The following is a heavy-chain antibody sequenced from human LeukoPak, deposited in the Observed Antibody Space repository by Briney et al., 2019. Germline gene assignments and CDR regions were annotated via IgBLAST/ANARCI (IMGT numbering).Heavy chain of an antibody. CDR2: ISYDGSNK. CDR1: GFTFSSYG. V-gene: IGHV3-30*03. Sequence: GGSLRLSCAASGFTFSSYGMHWVRQAPGKGLEWVAVISYDGSNKYYADSVKGRFTISRDNSKNTLYLQMNSLRAEDTAVYYCARVRLRVAGYDAFDIWGQGTMVTVSS. D-gene: IGHD6-19*01. J-gene: IGHJ3*02. CDR3: ARVRLRVAGYDAFDI.